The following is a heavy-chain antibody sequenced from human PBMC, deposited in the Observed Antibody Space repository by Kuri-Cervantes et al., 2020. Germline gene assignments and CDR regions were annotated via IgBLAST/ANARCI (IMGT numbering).Heavy chain of an antibody. J-gene: IGHJ4*02. Sequence: GESLKISCAASGFTFSSYAMHWVRQAPGKGLEWVSVISAGGSGGSTYYADSVKGRFTISRDNSKNTLYLQMNSLRAEDTAVYYCAKDQIAVAGTVDYWGQGTLVTVSS. CDR1: GFTFSSYA. D-gene: IGHD6-19*01. CDR3: AKDQIAVAGTVDY. CDR2: ISAGGSGGST. V-gene: IGHV3-23*01.